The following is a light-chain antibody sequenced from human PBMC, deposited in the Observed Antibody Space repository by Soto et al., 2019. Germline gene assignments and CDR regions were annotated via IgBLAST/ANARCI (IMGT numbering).Light chain of an antibody. CDR2: DAS. CDR3: QQHETLIT. V-gene: IGKV3-11*01. CDR1: QSIGSY. Sequence: EIVLTQSPATLSLSLGERATLSCRASQSIGSYLAWYQHKLGQPPRLLIYDASIRATGIPARFSGSGSGTDFTLTISRLEPEDFAVYYCQQHETLITFGQGTRLEIK. J-gene: IGKJ5*01.